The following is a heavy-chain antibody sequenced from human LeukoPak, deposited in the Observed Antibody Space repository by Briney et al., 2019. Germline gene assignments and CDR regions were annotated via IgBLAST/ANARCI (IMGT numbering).Heavy chain of an antibody. CDR3: ARASKLGILGYFDY. CDR1: GYTFTSYG. CDR2: ISAYNGNT. V-gene: IGHV1-18*01. J-gene: IGHJ4*02. Sequence: ASVKVSCKASGYTFTSYGISWVRQAPGQGLEWMGWISAYNGNTNYEQKLQGRVTMTTDTSTSTAYMELRSLRSDDTAVYYCARASKLGILGYFDYWGQGTLVTVSS. D-gene: IGHD2-15*01.